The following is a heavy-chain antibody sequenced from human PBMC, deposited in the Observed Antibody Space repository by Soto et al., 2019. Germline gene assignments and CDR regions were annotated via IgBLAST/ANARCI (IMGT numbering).Heavy chain of an antibody. CDR3: ARLVSLIQLIEF. D-gene: IGHD5-18*01. CDR2: IFPRDFDV. J-gene: IGHJ4*02. V-gene: IGHV5-51*01. CDR1: GYTFTNYW. Sequence: GESLKISCQTSGYTFTNYWIGWVRTMRGGGLVWLGLIFPRDFDVRYSPSFGGQVTNSADGSTDTACLKARSLEAADSASYFCARLVSLIQLIEFWGQGTPLTV.